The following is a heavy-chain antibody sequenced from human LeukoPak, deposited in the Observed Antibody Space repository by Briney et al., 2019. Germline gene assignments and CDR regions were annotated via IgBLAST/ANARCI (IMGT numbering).Heavy chain of an antibody. CDR2: INHSGNT. V-gene: IGHV4-34*01. CDR1: GGSFSGYY. CDR3: ARRPMVRGVFDY. D-gene: IGHD3-10*01. J-gene: IGHJ4*02. Sequence: SETLSLTCAVYGGSFSGYYWSWIRQPPGKGLEWIGEINHSGNTNYNPSLKSRVTMSVDTSKNQFSLKLSSVTAADTAVYYCARRPMVRGVFDYWGQGTLVTVSS.